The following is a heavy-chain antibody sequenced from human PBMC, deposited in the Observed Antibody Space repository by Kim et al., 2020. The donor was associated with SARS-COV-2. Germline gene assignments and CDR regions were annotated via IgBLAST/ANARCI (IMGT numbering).Heavy chain of an antibody. CDR2: IKNKRDGGTS. CDR1: GFTFSDAY. J-gene: IGHJ4*02. D-gene: IGHD5-18*01. V-gene: IGHV3-15*01. Sequence: GGSLRLSCAASGFTFSDAYMHWVRQAPGKGLEWVGRIKNKRDGGTSDYAAPVRGRFTISRDKSRNTLHLQMNSLKTEDTALYSCHTKRGYGYGADYWGQGTLVTVSS. CDR3: HTKRGYGYGADY.